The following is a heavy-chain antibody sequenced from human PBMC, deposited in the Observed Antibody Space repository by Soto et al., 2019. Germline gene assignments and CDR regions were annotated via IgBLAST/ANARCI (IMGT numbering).Heavy chain of an antibody. CDR2: IKSKTDGGTT. Sequence: TGGSLRLSCAAPGFTFSNAWMSWVRQAPGKGLEWVGRIKSKTDGGTTDYAAPVKGRFTISRDDSKNTLYLQMNSLKTEDTAVYYCTTAYMTTVGWFDPWGQGTLVTVSS. J-gene: IGHJ5*02. D-gene: IGHD4-4*01. CDR1: GFTFSNAW. V-gene: IGHV3-15*01. CDR3: TTAYMTTVGWFDP.